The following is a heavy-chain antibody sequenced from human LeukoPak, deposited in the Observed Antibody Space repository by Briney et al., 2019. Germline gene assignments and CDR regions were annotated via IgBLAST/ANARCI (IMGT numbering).Heavy chain of an antibody. Sequence: GRSLRLSCEASGFTFDDYAMHWVRQAPGQGLERVSGISWNSGSIGYADSVKGRFTISRDNAKNSLYLQMNSLRAEDTALYYCAKGGRGLYNWFDPWGQGTLVTVSS. V-gene: IGHV3-9*01. CDR3: AKGGRGLYNWFDP. J-gene: IGHJ5*02. CDR2: ISWNSGSI. D-gene: IGHD3-10*01. CDR1: GFTFDDYA.